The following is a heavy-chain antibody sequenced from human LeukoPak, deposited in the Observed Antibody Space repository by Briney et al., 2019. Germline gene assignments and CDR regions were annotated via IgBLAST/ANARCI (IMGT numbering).Heavy chain of an antibody. CDR2: ISYDGSNK. V-gene: IGHV3-30*04. Sequence: GGSLRLSCAASGFTFSSYAMHWVRQAPGKGLEWVAVISYDGSNKYYADSVKGRFTISRDNAKNSLYLQMNSLRAEDTAVYYCARDYRDNWNYALYYYYYYMDVWGKGTTVTVSS. CDR1: GFTFSSYA. D-gene: IGHD1-7*01. J-gene: IGHJ6*03. CDR3: ARDYRDNWNYALYYYYYYMDV.